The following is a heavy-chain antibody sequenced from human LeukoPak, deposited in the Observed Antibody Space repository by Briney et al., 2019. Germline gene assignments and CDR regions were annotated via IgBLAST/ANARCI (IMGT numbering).Heavy chain of an antibody. Sequence: SETLSLTCTVSGGSISSSSYYWGWIRQPPGKGLEWIGSIYYSGSTYYNPSLKSRVTISVDTSKNQFSLKLSSVTAADTAVYYCAIYSSSWRDFDYWGQGTLVTVSS. CDR3: AIYSSSWRDFDY. J-gene: IGHJ4*02. D-gene: IGHD6-13*01. V-gene: IGHV4-39*01. CDR2: IYYSGST. CDR1: GGSISSSSYY.